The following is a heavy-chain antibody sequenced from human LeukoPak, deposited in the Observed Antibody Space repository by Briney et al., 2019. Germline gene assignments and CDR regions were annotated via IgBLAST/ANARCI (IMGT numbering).Heavy chain of an antibody. J-gene: IGHJ4*02. CDR2: VYQTGDT. D-gene: IGHD6-19*01. CDR1: GGSMNNYY. V-gene: IGHV4-59*08. Sequence: SETLSLTCIVSGGSMNNYYWSWFRQPPGKGLEWIAYVYQTGDTRYNPSLKSRVSISLDMSKNQFSLKVSSVTVTDTAVYYCARHPFSAPFDYWGQGILVTVSS. CDR3: ARHPFSAPFDY.